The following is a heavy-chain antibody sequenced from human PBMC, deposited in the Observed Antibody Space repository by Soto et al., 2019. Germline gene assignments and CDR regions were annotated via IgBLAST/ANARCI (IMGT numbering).Heavy chain of an antibody. V-gene: IGHV4-31*03. CDR2: IYYSGST. J-gene: IGHJ5*02. Sequence: QVQLQESGPGLVKPSQTLSLTCTVSGGSISSGGYYWSWIRQHPGKGLEWIGYIYYSGSTYYNPSLKCRVTRSVDTSKNQFALKLSSVTAADTAVYYCARDYYDRSGRFDPWGQGTLVTVSS. CDR1: GGSISSGGYY. D-gene: IGHD3-22*01. CDR3: ARDYYDRSGRFDP.